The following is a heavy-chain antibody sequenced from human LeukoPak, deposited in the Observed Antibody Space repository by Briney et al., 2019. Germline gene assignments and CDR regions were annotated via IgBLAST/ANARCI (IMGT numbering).Heavy chain of an antibody. CDR1: GFTFSNAW. V-gene: IGHV3-23*01. CDR3: TKGNIGYYYDY. CDR2: ITDTGATT. J-gene: IGHJ4*02. Sequence: GGSLRLSCAASGFTFSNAWMTWVRQAPGKGLEWVSAITDTGATTYYADSVKGRVTISRDNSKNTLYLQMNSLRAEDTAVYFCTKGNIGYYYDYWGQGTLVTVSS. D-gene: IGHD2/OR15-2a*01.